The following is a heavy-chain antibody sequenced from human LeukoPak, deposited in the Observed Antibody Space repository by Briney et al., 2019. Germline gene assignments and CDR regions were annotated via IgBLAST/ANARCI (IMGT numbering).Heavy chain of an antibody. CDR2: IYYSGRN. CDR3: ARFDVTLYP. V-gene: IGHV4-59*01. Sequence: PSETLSLTCTVSGGSISSYYWSWIRQPPGKGLEWIGYIYYSGRNNHNPSLKRRVPISVDTSENPFSLTPSSPPAAHPAVYYCARFDVTLYPWGQGTLVTVSS. J-gene: IGHJ5*02. CDR1: GGSISSYY.